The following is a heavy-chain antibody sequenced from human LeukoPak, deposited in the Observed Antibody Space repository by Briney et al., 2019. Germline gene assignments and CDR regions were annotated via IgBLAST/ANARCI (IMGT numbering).Heavy chain of an antibody. CDR1: GGSISSSSYY. CDR3: AREGSWGVIQR. J-gene: IGHJ4*02. CDR2: IYYSGST. D-gene: IGHD3-16*02. V-gene: IGHV4-39*07. Sequence: SETLSLTCTVSGGSISSSSYYWGWIRQPPGKGLEWIGSIYYSGSTYYNPSLKSRVTISVDTSKNQFSLKLSSVTAADTAVYYCAREGSWGVIQRWGQGTLVTVSS.